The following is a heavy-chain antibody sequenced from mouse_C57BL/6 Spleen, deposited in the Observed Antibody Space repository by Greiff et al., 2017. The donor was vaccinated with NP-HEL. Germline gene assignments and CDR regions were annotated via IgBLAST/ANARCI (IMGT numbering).Heavy chain of an antibody. D-gene: IGHD1-1*01. CDR2: ISSGSSTI. Sequence: EVRLQESGGGLVKPGGSLKLSCAASGFTFSDYGMHWVRQAPEKGLEWVAYISSGSSTIYYADTVKGRFTISRDNAKNTLFLQMTSLRSEDTAMYYCARGLRTGYFDVWGTGTTVTVSS. J-gene: IGHJ1*03. V-gene: IGHV5-17*01. CDR3: ARGLRTGYFDV. CDR1: GFTFSDYG.